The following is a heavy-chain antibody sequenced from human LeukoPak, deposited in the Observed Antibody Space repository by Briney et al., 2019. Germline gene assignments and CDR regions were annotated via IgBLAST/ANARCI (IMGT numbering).Heavy chain of an antibody. CDR1: GGSISSYY. CDR3: AKLVLCSGGSCGGIFDY. J-gene: IGHJ4*02. D-gene: IGHD2-15*01. CDR2: IYYSGST. V-gene: IGHV4-59*01. Sequence: SETLSLTCTVSGGSISSYYWSWIRQPPGKGLEWIGYIYYSGSTNYNPSLKSRVTISVDTSKNQFSLKLSSVTAEDTAVYYCAKLVLCSGGSCGGIFDYWGQGTLVTVSS.